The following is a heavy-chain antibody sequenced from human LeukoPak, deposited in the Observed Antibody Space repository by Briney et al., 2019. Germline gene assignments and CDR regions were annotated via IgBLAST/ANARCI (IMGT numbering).Heavy chain of an antibody. CDR1: GYTLTSYG. CDR3: ARVGLHGSGSYLCY. V-gene: IGHV1-2*02. CDR2: INPNSGGT. J-gene: IGHJ4*02. Sequence: ASVKVSCKASGYTLTSYGINWMRQAPGQGLEWMRWINPNSGGTDYAQKFQGRVTMTRDTSISTAYMELSRLRSDDTAIYYCARVGLHGSGSYLCYWGQGTQVTVSS. D-gene: IGHD3-10*01.